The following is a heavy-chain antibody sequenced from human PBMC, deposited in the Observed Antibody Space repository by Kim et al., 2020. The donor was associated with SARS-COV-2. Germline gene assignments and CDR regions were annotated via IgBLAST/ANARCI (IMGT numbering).Heavy chain of an antibody. CDR2: ISAYNGNT. CDR3: ARDQGDFGVVVSVGYYNGFDY. D-gene: IGHD3-3*01. V-gene: IGHV1-18*04. CDR1: GYTFTSYG. Sequence: ASVKVSCKASGYTFTSYGISWVRQAPGQGLEWMGWISAYNGNTNYAQKLQGRVTMTTDTSTSTAYMELRSLRSDDTAVYYCARDQGDFGVVVSVGYYNGFDYWGQGTLVTVSS. J-gene: IGHJ4*02.